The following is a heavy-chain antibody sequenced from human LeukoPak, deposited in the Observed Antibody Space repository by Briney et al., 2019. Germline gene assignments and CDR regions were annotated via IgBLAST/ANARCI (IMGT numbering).Heavy chain of an antibody. CDR2: FYYRGST. V-gene: IGHV4-39*07. CDR3: ARHGDCRGTSCSHK. D-gene: IGHD2-2*01. Sequence: SETLSLTCTVSGDSIGSGTYYWGWIRQPPGKGLEWVVSFYYRGSTHYNPSLKTRVTISVATSKNQFSLKLTSVTAADTAVYYCARHGDCRGTSCSHKWGQGTLVTVSP. J-gene: IGHJ4*02. CDR1: GDSIGSGTYY.